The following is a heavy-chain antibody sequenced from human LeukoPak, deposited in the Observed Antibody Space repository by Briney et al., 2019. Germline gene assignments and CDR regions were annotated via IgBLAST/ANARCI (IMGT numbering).Heavy chain of an antibody. CDR2: ISYDGSNK. V-gene: IGHV3-30*04. Sequence: GGSLRLSCAASGFTFSSYAMHWVRQAPGKGLEWVAVISYDGSNKYYADSVKGRFTISRDNSKDTLYLQMNSLRAEDTAVYYCARLYTIFGAFDYWGQGTLVTVSS. CDR1: GFTFSSYA. J-gene: IGHJ4*02. CDR3: ARLYTIFGAFDY. D-gene: IGHD3-3*01.